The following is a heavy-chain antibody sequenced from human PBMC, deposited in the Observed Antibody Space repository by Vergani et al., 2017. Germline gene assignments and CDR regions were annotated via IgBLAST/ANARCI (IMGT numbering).Heavy chain of an antibody. J-gene: IGHJ6*03. Sequence: VQLVESGGGVVQPGRSLRLSCAASGFTFSSYGMHWVRQASGKGLEWVGRIRSKANSYATAYAASVKGRFTISRDDSKNTAYLQMNSLKTEDTAVYYCAKDPFSTSYSVYMDVWGKGTTVTVSS. V-gene: IGHV3-73*01. CDR2: IRSKANSYAT. D-gene: IGHD2-2*01. CDR1: GFTFSSYG. CDR3: AKDPFSTSYSVYMDV.